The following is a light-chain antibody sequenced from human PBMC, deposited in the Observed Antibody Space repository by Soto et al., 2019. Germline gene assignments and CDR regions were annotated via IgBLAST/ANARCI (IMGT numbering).Light chain of an antibody. CDR2: SNN. J-gene: IGLJ2*01. CDR1: TSNIGSNT. CDR3: ATGDDRLNGRV. V-gene: IGLV1-44*01. Sequence: QSVLTQPPSASGTPGQRVTISCSGSTSNIGSNTVNWYQQLPGTAPKLLIYSNNQRPSGVPDRLSGSKSGTSASLAIRGLSAEDEADYYYATGDDRLNGRVFGGGTKLTVL.